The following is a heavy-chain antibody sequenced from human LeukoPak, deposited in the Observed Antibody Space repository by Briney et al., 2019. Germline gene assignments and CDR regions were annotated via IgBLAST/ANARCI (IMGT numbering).Heavy chain of an antibody. CDR3: AKASGKQWLVEGYFDC. D-gene: IGHD6-19*01. V-gene: IGHV3-30*18. Sequence: GGSLRLSCAASGFTFSSYGMHWVRQAPGKGLEWVAVISYDGSNKYYADSVKGRFTISRDNSKNTLYLQMNSLRAEDTAVYYCAKASGKQWLVEGYFDCWGQGTLVTVSS. CDR2: ISYDGSNK. CDR1: GFTFSSYG. J-gene: IGHJ4*02.